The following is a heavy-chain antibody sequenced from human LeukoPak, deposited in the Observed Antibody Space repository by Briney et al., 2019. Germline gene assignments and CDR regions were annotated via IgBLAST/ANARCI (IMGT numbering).Heavy chain of an antibody. CDR2: IKTDGSFS. D-gene: IGHD1-14*01. CDR3: TRDRSRAEDD. CDR1: GFTFNSYW. J-gene: IGHJ4*02. Sequence: GGSLRLSCAASGFTFNSYWMHWVRQAPGKGLVWVSRIKTDGSFSDYADAVKGRFTISRDNANNLLYLQMNSLRGEDTAVYYCTRDRSRAEDDWGQGTLVTVSS. V-gene: IGHV3-74*01.